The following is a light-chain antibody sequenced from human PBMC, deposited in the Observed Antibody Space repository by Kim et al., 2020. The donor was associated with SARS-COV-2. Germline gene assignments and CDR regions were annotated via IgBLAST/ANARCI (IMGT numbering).Light chain of an antibody. CDR3: ASYAGANTYV. Sequence: GQSVTISCTGASSDIGGYDYVSWYQQHPGKAPKVMIYDVSERPSGVPDRFSGSKAGNTASLTVSGLQMEDEADYYCASYAGANTYVFGGGTQLTVL. CDR1: SSDIGGYDY. CDR2: DVS. J-gene: IGLJ7*01. V-gene: IGLV2-8*01.